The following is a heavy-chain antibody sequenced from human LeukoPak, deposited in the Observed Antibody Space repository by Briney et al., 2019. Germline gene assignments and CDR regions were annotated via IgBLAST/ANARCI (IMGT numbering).Heavy chain of an antibody. D-gene: IGHD2-15*01. Sequence: PGGFLRLSCAASGFTFSSYWMSWVRQAPGKGLEWVANIKQDGSEKYYVDSVKGRFTISRDNAKNSLYLQMNSLRAEDTAVYYCAKDSVGYCSGGSCYSSYFDYWGQGTLVTVSS. CDR1: GFTFSSYW. CDR3: AKDSVGYCSGGSCYSSYFDY. V-gene: IGHV3-7*01. J-gene: IGHJ4*02. CDR2: IKQDGSEK.